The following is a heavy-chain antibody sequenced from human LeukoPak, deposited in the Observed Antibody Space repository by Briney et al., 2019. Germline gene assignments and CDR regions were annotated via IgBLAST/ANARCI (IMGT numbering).Heavy chain of an antibody. CDR1: GYSISSGYY. Sequence: SETLSLTCTVSGYSISSGYYWGWIRQPPGKGLEWIGYIDHSGSTNYNPSLKCRVSISSDTSKNQFSLELSSVTAADTAVYYCARLKATVSIHAYFDSWGQGTLVTVSS. J-gene: IGHJ4*02. D-gene: IGHD4-17*01. V-gene: IGHV4-38-2*02. CDR3: ARLKATVSIHAYFDS. CDR2: IDHSGST.